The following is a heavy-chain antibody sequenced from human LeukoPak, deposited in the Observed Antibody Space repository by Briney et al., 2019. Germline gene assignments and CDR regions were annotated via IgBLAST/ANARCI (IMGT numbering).Heavy chain of an antibody. D-gene: IGHD3-10*01. CDR3: AKGHSFMVRGVIVDY. Sequence: PGGSLRLSCAASGFTFSSYAMSWVRQAPGKGLEWVSAISGSGGSTYYADSVKGRFTISRDNSKNTLYLQMNSLRAEDTAVCYCAKGHSFMVRGVIVDYWGQGTLVTVSS. J-gene: IGHJ4*02. V-gene: IGHV3-23*01. CDR1: GFTFSSYA. CDR2: ISGSGGST.